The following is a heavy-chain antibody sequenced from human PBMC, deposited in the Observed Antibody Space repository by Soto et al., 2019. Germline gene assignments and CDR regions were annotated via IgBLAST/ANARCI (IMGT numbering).Heavy chain of an antibody. D-gene: IGHD5-12*01. CDR1: GDSVSRDSAA. V-gene: IGHV6-1*02. CDR2: IYYRSKWLN. Sequence: QVQLQQSGPGLVKPSQSLSLTCAISGDSVSRDSAAWNWIRQTPSRGLEGLGRIYYRSKWLNTYEVSVNSRITISPDTSKTMFSLPLSSVTPEDTAVYYCARGSWDDVSGHYYIDVWDEGTTVTVSS. J-gene: IGHJ6*03. CDR3: ARGSWDDVSGHYYIDV.